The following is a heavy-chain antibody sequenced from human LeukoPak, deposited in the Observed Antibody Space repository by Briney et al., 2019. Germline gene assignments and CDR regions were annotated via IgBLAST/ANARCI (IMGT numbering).Heavy chain of an antibody. Sequence: SETLSLTCAVYGGSFSGYYWSWIRQPPGKGLEWIGEINHSGSTNYNPSLKSRVTISVDTSKNQFSLKLSSVTAADTAVYYCARGRSMAVAVMDWFDPWGQGTLVTVSS. V-gene: IGHV4-34*01. CDR3: ARGRSMAVAVMDWFDP. J-gene: IGHJ5*02. CDR1: GGSFSGYY. D-gene: IGHD6-19*01. CDR2: INHSGST.